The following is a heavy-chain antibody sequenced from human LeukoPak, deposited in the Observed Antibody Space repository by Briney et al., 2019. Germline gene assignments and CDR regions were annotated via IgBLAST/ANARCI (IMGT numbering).Heavy chain of an antibody. CDR1: GFTFSSYW. J-gene: IGHJ4*02. D-gene: IGHD3-22*01. Sequence: PGGSLRLSCVVSGFTFSSYWMSWVRQAPGQGLEWVANTKQDGSEKYYVDSVKGRFTISRDNAKNSLYLQMNSLRAEDTAVYYCARAPYYSHVEFYFDYWGQGTLVTVSS. CDR3: ARAPYYSHVEFYFDY. CDR2: TKQDGSEK. V-gene: IGHV3-7*03.